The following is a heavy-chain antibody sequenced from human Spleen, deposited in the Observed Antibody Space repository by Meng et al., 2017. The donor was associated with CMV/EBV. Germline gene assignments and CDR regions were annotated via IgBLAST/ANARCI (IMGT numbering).Heavy chain of an antibody. CDR2: IYYSGTT. CDR1: SVSSGSYY. D-gene: IGHD2-2*01. J-gene: IGHJ3*02. CDR3: ARDVVPAGNFGPAFDI. Sequence: SVSSGSYYWSWIRQPPGKGLEWIGYIYYSGTTNYNPSLKSRVTISVDTSKNQFSLKLSSVTAADTAVYYCARDVVPAGNFGPAFDIWGQGTMVTVSS. V-gene: IGHV4-61*01.